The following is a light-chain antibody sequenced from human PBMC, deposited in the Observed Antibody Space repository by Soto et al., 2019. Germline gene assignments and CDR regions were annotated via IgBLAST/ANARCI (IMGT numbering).Light chain of an antibody. CDR1: QSVSSS. CDR2: DAS. V-gene: IGKV3-11*01. Sequence: EIVMTQSPATLSVSPGERATLSCRASQSVSSSLDWYQQKPGQAPRLLIYDASNRATGIPARFSGSGSGTDFTLTISSLEPEDFAVYYCQQRTNWPLTFGGGTKVDIK. CDR3: QQRTNWPLT. J-gene: IGKJ4*01.